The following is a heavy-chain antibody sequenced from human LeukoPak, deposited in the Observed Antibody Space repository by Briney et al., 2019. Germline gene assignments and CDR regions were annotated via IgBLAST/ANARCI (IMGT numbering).Heavy chain of an antibody. D-gene: IGHD3-22*01. CDR3: AKDHYDSSGYYYDRDFDY. J-gene: IGHJ4*02. CDR1: GFTFSTHA. V-gene: IGHV3-23*01. Sequence: GGSLRLSCAASGFTFSTHAMSWVRQAPGKGLEWVSAISGSGVNTYYADSVKGRFTISRDNSKNTLYLQMNSLRAEDTAVYYCAKDHYDSSGYYYDRDFDYWGQGTLVTVSS. CDR2: ISGSGVNT.